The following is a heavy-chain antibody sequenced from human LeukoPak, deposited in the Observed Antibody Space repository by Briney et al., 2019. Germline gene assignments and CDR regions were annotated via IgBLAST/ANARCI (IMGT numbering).Heavy chain of an antibody. V-gene: IGHV3-30*18. Sequence: GGSLRLSCAASGLTFSYYGIHWVRQAPGKGLEWVAVISYDGLNKDYADSVKGRFTISRDNSKNTLYLQMNSPRVEDTAVYYCAKGVRSGYDRIDFWGQGTLVTVSS. D-gene: IGHD5-12*01. CDR3: AKGVRSGYDRIDF. J-gene: IGHJ4*02. CDR2: ISYDGLNK. CDR1: GLTFSYYG.